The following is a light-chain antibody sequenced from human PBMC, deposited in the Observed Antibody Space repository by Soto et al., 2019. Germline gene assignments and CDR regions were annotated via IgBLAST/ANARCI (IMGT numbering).Light chain of an antibody. CDR1: SSDVGGYNY. Sequence: QSALTQPRSVSGSPGQSVTISCTGTSSDVGGYNYVSWYQQHPGKAPKLMIYDVSKRPSGVPDRFSGSKSGNTAPLTISGLQAEDEAAYYCCSYAGSYSYVFGTGTKLTVL. CDR3: CSYAGSYSYV. J-gene: IGLJ1*01. CDR2: DVS. V-gene: IGLV2-11*01.